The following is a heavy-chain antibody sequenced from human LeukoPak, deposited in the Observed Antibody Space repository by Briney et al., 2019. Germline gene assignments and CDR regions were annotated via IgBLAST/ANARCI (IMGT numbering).Heavy chain of an antibody. J-gene: IGHJ6*03. CDR1: GYTFTSYG. V-gene: IGHV1-18*01. CDR3: ARIYYYYYYMDV. Sequence: GASVKVSCKASGYTFTSYGISWVRQAPGQGLEWMGWISACNGNTNYAQKLQGRVTMTTDTSTSTAYMELRSLRSDDTAACYCARIYYYYYYMDVWGKGTTVTVSS. CDR2: ISACNGNT.